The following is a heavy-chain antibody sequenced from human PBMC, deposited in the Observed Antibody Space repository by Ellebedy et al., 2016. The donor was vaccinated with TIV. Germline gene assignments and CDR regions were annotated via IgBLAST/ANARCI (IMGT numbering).Heavy chain of an antibody. CDR1: GFTFSNNA. Sequence: GGSLRLSCAASGFTFSNNAMHWVRQTPGKGLEWVAVVSYDGTNKFYADSVKGRFIISRDNSKNTLYLQMTSLRAEDTAVYYCAKAPTAIFAHFYYYYYYMDVWGKGTTVTVSS. V-gene: IGHV3-30*04. CDR3: AKAPTAIFAHFYYYYYYMDV. CDR2: VSYDGTNK. D-gene: IGHD2/OR15-2a*01. J-gene: IGHJ6*03.